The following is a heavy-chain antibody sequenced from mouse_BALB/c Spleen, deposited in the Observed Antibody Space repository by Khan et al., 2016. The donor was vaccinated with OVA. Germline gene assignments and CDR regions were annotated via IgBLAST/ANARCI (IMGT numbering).Heavy chain of an antibody. Sequence: VQLKQSGAELVKPGASVKLSCTASGFNIKDTYMHWVKQRPEQGLEWLGRIYPANGNTKYDPKFQGKATIKADTSSNTAYLQHSSLTSEDTAVYYCARSYGNRYYAMAYWGQGTSVTVSS. D-gene: IGHD2-1*01. V-gene: IGHV14-3*02. CDR1: GFNIKDTY. CDR3: ARSYGNRYYAMAY. J-gene: IGHJ4*01. CDR2: IYPANGNT.